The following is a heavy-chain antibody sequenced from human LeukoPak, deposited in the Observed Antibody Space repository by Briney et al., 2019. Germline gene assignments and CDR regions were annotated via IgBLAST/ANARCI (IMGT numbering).Heavy chain of an antibody. J-gene: IGHJ1*01. CDR3: ARGINDEYFQS. CDR2: IYPADSDT. Sequence: GESLKISCKTSGYSFTSYCIGWVRQMSGRGLEWMGIIYPADSDTRYNPSFQGHVTISADRSASTAYLQWHSLKASDTAIYYCARGINDEYFQSWGQGTLVTVSS. V-gene: IGHV5-51*01. D-gene: IGHD2/OR15-2a*01. CDR1: GYSFTSYC.